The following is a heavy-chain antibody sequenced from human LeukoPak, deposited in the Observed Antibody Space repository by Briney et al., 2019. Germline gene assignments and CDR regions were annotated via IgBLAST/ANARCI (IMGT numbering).Heavy chain of an antibody. J-gene: IGHJ4*02. CDR2: ISSSGSTI. CDR3: ARFVGSGSSYYFDY. Sequence: PGGSLRLSCAASGFTFSSYEMNWVRQAPGKGLEWVSYISSSGSTIYYADSVNGRFTISRDNAKNSLYLQMNSLRAEDTAVYYCARFVGSGSSYYFDYWGQGTLVTVSS. V-gene: IGHV3-48*03. D-gene: IGHD3-10*01. CDR1: GFTFSSYE.